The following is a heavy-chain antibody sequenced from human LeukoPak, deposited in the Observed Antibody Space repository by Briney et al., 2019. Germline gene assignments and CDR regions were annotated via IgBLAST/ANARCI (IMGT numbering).Heavy chain of an antibody. V-gene: IGHV3-33*06. D-gene: IGHD5-24*01. CDR1: GFTFSSYG. CDR3: AKDFARIGGGYNWGGYYMDV. Sequence: GRSLRLSCAASGFTFSSYGMHWVRQAPDKGLEWVAVIWYDGSNKYYADSVKGRFTISRDNSKNTLYLQMNSLRAEDTAVYYCAKDFARIGGGYNWGGYYMDVWGKGTTVTVSS. CDR2: IWYDGSNK. J-gene: IGHJ6*03.